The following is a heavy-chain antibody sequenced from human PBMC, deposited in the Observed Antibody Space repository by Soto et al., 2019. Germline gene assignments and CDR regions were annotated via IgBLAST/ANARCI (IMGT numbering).Heavy chain of an antibody. V-gene: IGHV5-10-1*01. CDR2: IDPSDSYT. J-gene: IGHJ5*02. CDR1: GYSFTSYW. Sequence: PGESLKISCKGSGYSFTSYWISWVRQMPGKGLEWMGRIDPSDSYTNYSPSFQGHVTISADKSISTAYLQWSSLKASDTAMYYCARGAHGSSTSCYLGWFDPWAKGTLVTVSS. CDR3: ARGAHGSSTSCYLGWFDP. D-gene: IGHD2-2*01.